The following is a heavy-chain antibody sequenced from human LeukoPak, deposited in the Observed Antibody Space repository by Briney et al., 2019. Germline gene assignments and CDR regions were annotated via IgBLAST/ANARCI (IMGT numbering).Heavy chain of an antibody. V-gene: IGHV4-30-4*01. CDR3: ARTQELDV. CDR2: IYYSGIT. J-gene: IGHJ6*02. CDR1: GGSISRSDYY. Sequence: SQTLSLTCSVSGGSISRSDYYWSWIRQPPGKGLEWIGYIYYSGITYYNPSLKSRVTISVDTSKNQFSLKLSSVTAADTAVYYCARTQELDVWGQGTTVTVSS.